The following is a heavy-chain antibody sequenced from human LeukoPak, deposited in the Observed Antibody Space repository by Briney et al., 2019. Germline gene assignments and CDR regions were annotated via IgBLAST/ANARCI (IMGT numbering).Heavy chain of an antibody. D-gene: IGHD6-13*01. J-gene: IGHJ6*03. CDR3: ARDGPGYTSSSTDYMDV. V-gene: IGHV1-46*01. Sequence: ASVKVSCKASGYAFTHYYMHWVRQAPGQGLESMGIINPGGGTTSYAQSFQGRVTMTSDTSTSTIYMELSSLRSEDTAVYYCARDGPGYTSSSTDYMDVWGKGTTVTVSS. CDR1: GYAFTHYY. CDR2: INPGGGTT.